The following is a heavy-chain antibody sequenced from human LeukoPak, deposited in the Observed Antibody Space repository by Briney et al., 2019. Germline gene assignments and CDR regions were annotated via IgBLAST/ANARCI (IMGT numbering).Heavy chain of an antibody. V-gene: IGHV3-7*03. CDR3: AKDGVADYYDSSGYAFDI. Sequence: GGSLRLSCAASGFTFSSYSMNWVRQAPGKGLEWVANIKYDASEKHYVDSVKGRFTISRDNAKNTLYLQMNSLRAEDTAVYYCAKDGVADYYDSSGYAFDIWGQGTMVTVSS. D-gene: IGHD3-22*01. J-gene: IGHJ3*02. CDR1: GFTFSSYS. CDR2: IKYDASEK.